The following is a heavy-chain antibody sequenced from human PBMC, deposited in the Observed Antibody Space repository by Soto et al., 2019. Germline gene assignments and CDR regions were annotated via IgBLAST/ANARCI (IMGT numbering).Heavy chain of an antibody. J-gene: IGHJ4*02. CDR3: ARDVSNSVDY. V-gene: IGHV3-74*01. CDR1: GFNFSSYW. CDR2: IGSNGRST. Sequence: GGSLRLSCAASGFNFSSYWMHWVRQVPGKGLVWVSRIGSNGRSTNYADSVKGRFTISRDNAKNTLFLQMNSLRAEDTAVYYCARDVSNSVDYWGQGTLVTVSS. D-gene: IGHD4-4*01.